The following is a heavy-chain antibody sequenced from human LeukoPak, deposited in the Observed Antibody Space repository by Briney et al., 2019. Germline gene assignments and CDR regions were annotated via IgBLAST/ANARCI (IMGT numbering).Heavy chain of an antibody. V-gene: IGHV3-53*01. CDR2: IYSGGST. J-gene: IGHJ4*02. Sequence: GGSLRLSCAASGLTVSSNYMSWVRQAPGKGLEWVSVIYSGGSTYYADSVKGRFTISRDNSKNTPYLQMNSLRAEATAVYYCARGEGLFDYWGQGTLVTVSS. CDR1: GLTVSSNY. CDR3: ARGEGLFDY.